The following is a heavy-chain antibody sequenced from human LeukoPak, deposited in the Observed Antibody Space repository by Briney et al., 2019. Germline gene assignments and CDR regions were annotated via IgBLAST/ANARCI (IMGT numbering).Heavy chain of an antibody. CDR3: AGDAVLGGSDY. V-gene: IGHV1-46*01. Sequence: SVKVSCKASGYTFTSYYMHWVRQAPGQGLERMGIINPSGGSTSCAQKFQGRVTMTRDMSTSTVYMELSSLISEDTAVYYCAGDAVLGGSDYWGQGTLVTVSS. CDR2: INPSGGST. CDR1: GYTFTSYY. D-gene: IGHD3-16*01. J-gene: IGHJ4*02.